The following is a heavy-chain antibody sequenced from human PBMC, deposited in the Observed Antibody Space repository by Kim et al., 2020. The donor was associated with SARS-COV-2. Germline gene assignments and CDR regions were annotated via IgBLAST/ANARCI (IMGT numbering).Heavy chain of an antibody. CDR2: IYYSGST. CDR3: ARDVVGDGYNYFDY. V-gene: IGHV4-61*01. CDR1: GGSVRRVLYY. J-gene: IGHJ4*01. Sequence: SATLSLTCTVSGGSVRRVLYYWSCIRQPPGKGREWIGYIYYSGSTNYNPSLKSRVTISVDTSKNQFSLKMSSVTAADTAVYYCARDVVGDGYNYFDYWGHGTLVTVSS. D-gene: IGHD5-12*01.